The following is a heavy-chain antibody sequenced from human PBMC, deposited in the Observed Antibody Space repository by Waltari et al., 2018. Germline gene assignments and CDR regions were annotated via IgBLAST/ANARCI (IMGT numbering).Heavy chain of an antibody. CDR2: INPKSGGT. J-gene: IGHJ4*02. V-gene: IGHV1-2*02. CDR3: ASEWGAAADYGFDY. CDR1: GYTFTDYY. D-gene: IGHD6-13*01. Sequence: QVQLVQSRAEVKKPGASVKVSCKASGYTFTDYYMHWVRQAPGQGLEWMGWINPKSGGTNYAQKFQGRVTMTRDTSISTGYMELSRLRSDDTAVYYCASEWGAAADYGFDYWGQGTLVTVSS.